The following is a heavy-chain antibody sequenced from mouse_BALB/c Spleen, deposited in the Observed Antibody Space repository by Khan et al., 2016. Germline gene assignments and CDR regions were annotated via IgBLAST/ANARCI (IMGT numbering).Heavy chain of an antibody. CDR3: ARSIMAN. J-gene: IGHJ2*01. CDR2: ISYSGST. V-gene: IGHV3-2*02. Sequence: EVQLVESGPGLVKPSQSLSLTCTVTGFSITSDYAWNWIRPFPGNKLEWMGYISYSGSTRYNPSLKSRISITRDTSKNQCIRQLNSVTTEDTATYYCARSIMANWGQGTTLTVSS. CDR1: GFSITSDYA.